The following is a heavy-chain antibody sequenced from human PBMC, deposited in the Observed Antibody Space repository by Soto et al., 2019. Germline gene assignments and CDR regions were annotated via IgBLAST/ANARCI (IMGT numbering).Heavy chain of an antibody. CDR3: ARRPYYDTPLGSDAFAI. D-gene: IGHD3-22*01. J-gene: IGHJ3*02. Sequence: LKISCKGFVYIFANYWIASLRQMKGKGLEWMGIIYPGDSETTYSPSFQGQVTISADKSISTAYLQWSSLKASDTAVYYCARRPYYDTPLGSDAFAIWGPGTKVTVSS. CDR1: VYIFANYW. V-gene: IGHV5-51*01. CDR2: IYPGDSET.